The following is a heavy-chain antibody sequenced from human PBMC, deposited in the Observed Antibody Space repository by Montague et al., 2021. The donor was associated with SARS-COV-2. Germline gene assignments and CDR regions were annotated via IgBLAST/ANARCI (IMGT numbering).Heavy chain of an antibody. CDR1: GGSFHRDNFF. D-gene: IGHD3-9*01. J-gene: IGHJ4*02. Sequence: SETLSLTCSVSGGSFHRDNFFWGWIRQPRGKRLESIGVISNGGXTXDXXXXKXRVTISVHTSRNQLSLNVKSVTAADTAVYYCARHRRYDVVTYYPDFWGQGILVTVSS. CDR2: ISNGGXT. V-gene: IGHV4-39*01. CDR3: ARHRRYDVVTYYPDF.